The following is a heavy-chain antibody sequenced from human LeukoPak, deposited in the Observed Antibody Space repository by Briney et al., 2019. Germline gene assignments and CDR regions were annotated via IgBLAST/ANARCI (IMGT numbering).Heavy chain of an antibody. CDR1: GYTFTSYG. CDR3: ARDSRWGPENYYFDY. D-gene: IGHD2-21*02. V-gene: IGHV1-18*01. Sequence: GASVKVSCKASGYTFTSYGISWVRQAPGQGLEWMGWISAYNGNTNYAQKLQGRVTMTTDTSTSTAYMELRSLRSDDTAVYYCARDSRWGPENYYFDYWGQGTLVTVSS. J-gene: IGHJ4*02. CDR2: ISAYNGNT.